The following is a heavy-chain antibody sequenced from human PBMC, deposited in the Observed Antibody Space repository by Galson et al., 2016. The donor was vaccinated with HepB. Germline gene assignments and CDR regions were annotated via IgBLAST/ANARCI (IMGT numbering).Heavy chain of an antibody. D-gene: IGHD3-10*01. CDR3: ARDPYYGSGSWDS. Sequence: SETLSLTCTVSGGSINNSNYYWGWIRQPPGKGLEWIGSPYVSGSNSYNPSLISRVTMSVATSKSQFSLRLTSVTAADTAVYYCARDPYYGSGSWDSWGQGTLVTVSS. CDR1: GGSINNSNYY. CDR2: PYVSGSN. J-gene: IGHJ4*02. V-gene: IGHV4-39*02.